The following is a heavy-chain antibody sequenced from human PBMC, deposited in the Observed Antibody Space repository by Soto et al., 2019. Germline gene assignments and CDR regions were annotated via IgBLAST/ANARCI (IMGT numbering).Heavy chain of an antibody. CDR2: ISSSSSTI. J-gene: IGHJ5*02. D-gene: IGHD3-3*01. CDR3: ARVIWSGHLTSDL. CDR1: GFTFSSNS. V-gene: IGHV3-48*02. Sequence: GGSLRLSCAASGFTFSSNSMNWVRQAPGKGLEWISYISSSSSTIYADSVKGRFTISRDNAKNSLYLQMNSLRDEDTAVYYCARVIWSGHLTSDLWGQGTLVTAPS.